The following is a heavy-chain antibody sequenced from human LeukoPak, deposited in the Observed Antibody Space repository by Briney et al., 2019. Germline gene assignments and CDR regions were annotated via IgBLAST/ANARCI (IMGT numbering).Heavy chain of an antibody. CDR3: ARKITGTTPYDY. CDR2: INPNSGGT. D-gene: IGHD1-20*01. V-gene: IGHV1-2*02. CDR1: GGTFSSYA. Sequence: ASVKVSCKASGGTFSSYAISWVRQAPGQGLEWMGWINPNSGGTNYAQKFQGRVTMTRDTSISTAYMELSRLRSDDTAVYYCARKITGTTPYDYWGQGTLVTVSS. J-gene: IGHJ4*02.